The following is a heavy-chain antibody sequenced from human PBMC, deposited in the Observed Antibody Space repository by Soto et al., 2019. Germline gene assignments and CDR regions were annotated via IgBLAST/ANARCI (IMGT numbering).Heavy chain of an antibody. CDR2: IYYSGST. J-gene: IGHJ4*02. D-gene: IGHD2-21*02. CDR1: GGSISSGGYY. Sequence: SETLSLTCTVSGGSISSGGYYWSWIRQHPGKGLEWIGYIYYSGSTNYNPSLKSRVTISVDTSKNQFSLKLSSVTAADTAVYYCARADAYCGGDCYSRELFYYFDYWGQGTLVTVSS. CDR3: ARADAYCGGDCYSRELFYYFDY. V-gene: IGHV4-61*08.